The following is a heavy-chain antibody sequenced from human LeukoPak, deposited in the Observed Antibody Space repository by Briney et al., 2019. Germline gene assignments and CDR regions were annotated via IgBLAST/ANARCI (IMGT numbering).Heavy chain of an antibody. CDR3: ARVSCGGNCYSLIGAFDI. D-gene: IGHD2-15*01. CDR2: ISAYNGNT. J-gene: IGHJ3*02. V-gene: IGHV1-18*01. CDR1: GYTFTSYG. Sequence: ASVKVSCKASGYTFTSYGISWVRQAPGQGLEWMGWISAYNGNTNYAQKLQGRVTITADESTSTAYMELSSLRSEDTAVYYCARVSCGGNCYSLIGAFDIWGQGTMVTVSS.